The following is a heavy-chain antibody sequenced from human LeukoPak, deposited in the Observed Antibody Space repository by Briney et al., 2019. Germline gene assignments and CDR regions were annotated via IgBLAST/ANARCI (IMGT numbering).Heavy chain of an antibody. D-gene: IGHD6-13*01. V-gene: IGHV3-53*01. J-gene: IGHJ4*02. CDR2: IYSGGST. CDR1: EFSVGSNY. Sequence: AGGSLRLSCAASEFSVGSNYMTWVRQAPGKGLEWASVIYSGGSTYYADSVKGRFTISRDNSKNTLYLQMNSLRAEDTAVYYCASCVSCIAAADAFDYWGQGTLVTVSS. CDR3: ASCVSCIAAADAFDY.